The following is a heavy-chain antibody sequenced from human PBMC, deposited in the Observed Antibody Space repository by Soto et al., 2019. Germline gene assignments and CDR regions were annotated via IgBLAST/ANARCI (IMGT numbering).Heavy chain of an antibody. V-gene: IGHV3-30-3*01. D-gene: IGHD3-22*01. Sequence: HPGGSLRLSCAACGFTFSTYAMHWVRQAPGKGLEWVALISYDGSNEYYADSVKGRFTISRDNSKNTLSLQMISLRAEDTALYYCARSLIVVVTPSYGVDVWGQGTAVTVSS. CDR1: GFTFSTYA. CDR3: ARSLIVVVTPSYGVDV. J-gene: IGHJ6*02. CDR2: ISYDGSNE.